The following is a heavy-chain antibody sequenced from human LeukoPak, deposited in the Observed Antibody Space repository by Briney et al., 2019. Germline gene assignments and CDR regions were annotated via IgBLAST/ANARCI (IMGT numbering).Heavy chain of an antibody. Sequence: GASVKVSCKASGYTFTSYGISWVRQAPGQGLEWMGWISAYNGNTNYAQKLQGRVTMTTDTSTSTAYMELRSLRSDDTAVYYCARDLIYGTSPNNWFDPWGQGTLVTVSS. J-gene: IGHJ5*02. V-gene: IGHV1-18*04. CDR2: ISAYNGNT. CDR3: ARDLIYGTSPNNWFDP. D-gene: IGHD2-2*01. CDR1: GYTFTSYG.